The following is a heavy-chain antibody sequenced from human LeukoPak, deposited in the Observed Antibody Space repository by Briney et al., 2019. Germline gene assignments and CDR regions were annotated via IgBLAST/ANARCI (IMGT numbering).Heavy chain of an antibody. J-gene: IGHJ5*02. CDR1: GYSFTSYW. Sequence: GESLKISCKGSGYSFTSYWIGWVRQMPGKGLEWMGIIYPGDSDTRYSPSIQGQVTISADKSISTAYLQRSSLKASDTAMYYCARPATALSSKLDPWGQGTLVTVSS. V-gene: IGHV5-51*01. D-gene: IGHD3-16*02. CDR3: ARPATALSSKLDP. CDR2: IYPGDSDT.